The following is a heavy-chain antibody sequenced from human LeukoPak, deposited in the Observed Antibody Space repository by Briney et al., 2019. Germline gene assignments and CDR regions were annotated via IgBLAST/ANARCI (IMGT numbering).Heavy chain of an antibody. Sequence: SETLSLTCTVSGGSISSGGYYWSCLRQPPGEGLEWIGYIYHSGSTYYNPSLKSRVTIPVNRSKNQFSLKLSSVTAADTAVYYSARDAPAALYYYYMDVWGKATTVTVSS. J-gene: IGHJ6*03. V-gene: IGHV4-30-2*01. CDR2: IYHSGST. D-gene: IGHD6-13*01. CDR1: GGSISSGGYY. CDR3: ARDAPAALYYYYMDV.